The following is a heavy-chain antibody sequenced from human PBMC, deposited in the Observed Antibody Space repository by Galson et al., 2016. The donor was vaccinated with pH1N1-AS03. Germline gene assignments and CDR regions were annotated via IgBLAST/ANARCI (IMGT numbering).Heavy chain of an antibody. Sequence: SVKVSCKASGYTFTGHYLHWVRQAHGHGLEFIGWINPNSGATNYTQNFPGRVTITRDTSITTAYMELNTLSSDDAAVYYSAREPRGINLVRGLTPAEKWFDPWGQGTLITV. V-gene: IGHV1-2*02. J-gene: IGHJ5*02. D-gene: IGHD3-10*01. CDR3: AREPRGINLVRGLTPAEKWFDP. CDR2: INPNSGAT. CDR1: GYTFTGHY.